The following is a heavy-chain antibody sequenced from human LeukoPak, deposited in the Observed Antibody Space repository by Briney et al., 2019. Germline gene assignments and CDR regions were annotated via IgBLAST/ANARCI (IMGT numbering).Heavy chain of an antibody. Sequence: GGSLRLSCAASGFTFTIFGLNWVRQAPGKGPEWVSYIDARSGITYYADSVQGRFTISRDNAKNSLYLQMNSLRAEDTAVYYCARNGVLRFLEWLSPYSHYYYYYMDVWGKGTTVTVSS. V-gene: IGHV3-48*01. D-gene: IGHD3-3*01. J-gene: IGHJ6*03. CDR2: IDARSGIT. CDR3: ARNGVLRFLEWLSPYSHYYYYYMDV. CDR1: GFTFTIFG.